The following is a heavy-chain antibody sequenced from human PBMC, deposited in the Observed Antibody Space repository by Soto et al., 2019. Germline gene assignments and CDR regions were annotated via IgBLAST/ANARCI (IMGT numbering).Heavy chain of an antibody. CDR3: ARDLPRYYYDSSGYYGMLDY. CDR1: GFTFSSYG. J-gene: IGHJ4*02. CDR2: ISSSNSYI. D-gene: IGHD3-22*01. Sequence: PGGSLRLSCAASGFTFSSYGMNWVRQAPGKGLEWVSSISSSNSYIYYADSVKGRFTISRDKAKNSLYLQMNSLRAEDTAVYYCARDLPRYYYDSSGYYGMLDYWAQGT. V-gene: IGHV3-21*01.